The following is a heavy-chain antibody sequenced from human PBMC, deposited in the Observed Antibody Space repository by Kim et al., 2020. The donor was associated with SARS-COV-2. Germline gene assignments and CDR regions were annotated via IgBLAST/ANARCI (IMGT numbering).Heavy chain of an antibody. V-gene: IGHV1-69*13. CDR1: GGTFSSYA. CDR2: IIPIFGTA. J-gene: IGHJ4*02. CDR3: ARDPAHDYGDYGFDY. Sequence: SVKVSCKASGGTFSSYAISWVRQAPGQGLEWMGGIIPIFGTANYAQKFQGRVTITADESTSTAYMELSSLRSEDTAVYYCARDPAHDYGDYGFDYWGQGTLVTVSS. D-gene: IGHD4-17*01.